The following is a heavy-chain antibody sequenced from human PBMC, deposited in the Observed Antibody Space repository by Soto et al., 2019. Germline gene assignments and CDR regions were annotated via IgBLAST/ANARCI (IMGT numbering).Heavy chain of an antibody. CDR1: GFTFSSYA. CDR2: ISGSGGST. Sequence: PGGSLRLSCAASGFTFSSYAMSWVRQAPGKGLEWVSAISGSGGSTYYADSVKGRFTISRDNSKNTLYLQMNSLRAEDTAVYYCAKSGELKLRITTIVGVFDYWGQGTLVTVSS. D-gene: IGHD3-22*01. J-gene: IGHJ4*02. V-gene: IGHV3-23*01. CDR3: AKSGELKLRITTIVGVFDY.